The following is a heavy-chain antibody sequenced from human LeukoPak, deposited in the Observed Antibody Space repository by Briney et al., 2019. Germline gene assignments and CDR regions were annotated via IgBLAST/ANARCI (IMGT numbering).Heavy chain of an antibody. Sequence: PGGSLRLSCTASGFTFSSYAMIWVRQAPGKGLEWVSAISDSGTNTYYADSVRGRFTISRDNSKNTLYLQMNSLRVEDAAVYYCAKSVGPAAYYFDSWGQGTLVTVSS. CDR1: GFTFSSYA. J-gene: IGHJ4*02. CDR2: ISDSGTNT. D-gene: IGHD2-2*01. CDR3: AKSVGPAAYYFDS. V-gene: IGHV3-23*01.